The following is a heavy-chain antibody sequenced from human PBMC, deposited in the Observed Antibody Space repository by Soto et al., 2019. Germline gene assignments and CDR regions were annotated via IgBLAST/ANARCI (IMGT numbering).Heavy chain of an antibody. D-gene: IGHD3-9*01. CDR3: TTEELRYFDWLKVPNWFDP. Sequence: EVQLVESGGGLVKPGGSLRLSCAASGFTFNNAWMNWVRQAPGKGLEWVGRIKSKTDGGTTDYAAPVKSRFTISRDDSKNTLYLQMNSLKTEDTAVYYCTTEELRYFDWLKVPNWFDPWGQGTLVTVSS. V-gene: IGHV3-15*07. J-gene: IGHJ5*02. CDR2: IKSKTDGGTT. CDR1: GFTFNNAW.